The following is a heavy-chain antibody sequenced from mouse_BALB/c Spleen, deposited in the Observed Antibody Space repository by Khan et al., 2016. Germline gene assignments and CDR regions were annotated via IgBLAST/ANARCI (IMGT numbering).Heavy chain of an antibody. CDR2: ISSSGGT. V-gene: IGHV3-8*02. Sequence: EVQLQESGPSLVKPSQTLSLTCSVTGDSITSGYWNWIRKFPGNKFEYMGYISSSGGTYYNPSLKSRISITRDTSKNQYSLQLHSGTTEDTATYYCARLSAGSFDYWGQGTTLTVSS. CDR1: GDSITSGY. CDR3: ARLSAGSFDY. J-gene: IGHJ2*01. D-gene: IGHD1-2*01.